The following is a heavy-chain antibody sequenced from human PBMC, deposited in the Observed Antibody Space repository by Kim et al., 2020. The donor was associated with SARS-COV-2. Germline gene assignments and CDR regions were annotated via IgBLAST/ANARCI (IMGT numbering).Heavy chain of an antibody. V-gene: IGHV3-21*01. D-gene: IGHD3-10*01. CDR3: AREASYGSGSYCFDY. CDR2: ISSSSSYI. Sequence: RGSLRLSCAASGFTFSSYSMNWVRQAPGKGLEWVSSISSSSSYIYYADSVKGRFTISRDNAKNSLYLQMNSLRAEDTAVYYCAREASYGSGSYCFDYWGQGTMVTVSS. J-gene: IGHJ4*02. CDR1: GFTFSSYS.